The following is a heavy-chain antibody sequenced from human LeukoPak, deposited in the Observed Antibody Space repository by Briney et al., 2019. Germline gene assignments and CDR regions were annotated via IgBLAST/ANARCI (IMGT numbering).Heavy chain of an antibody. D-gene: IGHD3-10*01. CDR2: IYYSGST. CDR1: GGSISSYY. Sequence: SETLSLTCTVSGGSISSYYWSWIRQPPGKGLEWIGYIYYSGSTNYNPCLKSRVTISVDTSKNQFSLKLSSVTAADTAVYYCARAMKQFRDDAFDIWGQGTMVTVSS. J-gene: IGHJ3*02. V-gene: IGHV4-59*01. CDR3: ARAMKQFRDDAFDI.